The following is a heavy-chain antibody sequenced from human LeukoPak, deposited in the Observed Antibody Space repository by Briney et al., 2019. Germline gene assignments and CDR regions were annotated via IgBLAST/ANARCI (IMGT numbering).Heavy chain of an antibody. Sequence: PGGSLRLSCAASGFTFSSYAMSWVRQAPGKGLEWVSGISGSGGKTYYADSVKGRFTISRDHSKNTLYLQMNSLRTEDTAIYYCAKFSGSSGYYEDFDYWGQGTLVTVSS. CDR3: AKFSGSSGYYEDFDY. D-gene: IGHD3-22*01. CDR2: ISGSGGKT. V-gene: IGHV3-23*01. J-gene: IGHJ4*02. CDR1: GFTFSSYA.